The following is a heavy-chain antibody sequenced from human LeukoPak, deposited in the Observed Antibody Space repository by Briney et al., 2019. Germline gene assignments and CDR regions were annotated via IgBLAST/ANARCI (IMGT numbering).Heavy chain of an antibody. D-gene: IGHD3-10*01. Sequence: SETLSLTCAVYGGSFSGYYWSWIRQPPGKGLEWIGEINHSGSTNYNPSLKSRVTISVDTSKNQSSLKLSSVTAADTAVYYCARCHGSGSYYPCWFDPWGQGTLVTVSS. CDR2: INHSGST. CDR3: ARCHGSGSYYPCWFDP. V-gene: IGHV4-34*01. CDR1: GGSFSGYY. J-gene: IGHJ5*02.